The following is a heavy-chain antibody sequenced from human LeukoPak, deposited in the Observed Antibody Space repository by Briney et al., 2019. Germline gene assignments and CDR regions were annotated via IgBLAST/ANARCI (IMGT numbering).Heavy chain of an antibody. Sequence: GGSLRLSCAASGFTVSSNYMSWVRQAPGKGLEWVSVIYSGGSTYYADSVKGRFTISRDNSKNTLYLQMNSLRAEDTAVYYCARDFDYDILTGYLPYFQHWGQGTLVTVSS. D-gene: IGHD3-9*01. V-gene: IGHV3-66*01. CDR2: IYSGGST. CDR1: GFTVSSNY. J-gene: IGHJ1*01. CDR3: ARDFDYDILTGYLPYFQH.